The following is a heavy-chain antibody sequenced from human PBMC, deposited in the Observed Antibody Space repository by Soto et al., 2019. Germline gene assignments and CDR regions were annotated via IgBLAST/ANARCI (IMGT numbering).Heavy chain of an antibody. CDR2: IYHTGNT. J-gene: IGHJ6*02. CDR3: ARVERTLSTPFAYGMDV. CDR1: GGSINSGGYS. Sequence: QLQLQESGSGLVKPSQTLSLTCTVSGGSINSGGYSWIWIRQPPGKGLEWIGYIYHTGNTFYNPSLQRRVTISGDQSKNQFSLSLGSVTAADTAMYYCARVERTLSTPFAYGMDVWGQGTTVTVSS. V-gene: IGHV4-30-2*01. D-gene: IGHD2-2*01.